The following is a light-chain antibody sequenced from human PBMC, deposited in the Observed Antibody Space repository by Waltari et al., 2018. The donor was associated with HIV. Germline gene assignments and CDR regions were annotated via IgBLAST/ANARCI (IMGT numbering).Light chain of an antibody. CDR1: SRDVGGSNY. Sequence: QSALTQPASVSGSTGQSITIPCTGTSRDVGGSNYVSWYQQHPGKAPKLMVYDVTNRPSGVSNRFSGSKSGNTASLTISGLQLEDEADYYCSSYTSSSTWVFGGGTKLTVL. J-gene: IGLJ3*02. CDR3: SSYTSSSTWV. V-gene: IGLV2-14*03. CDR2: DVT.